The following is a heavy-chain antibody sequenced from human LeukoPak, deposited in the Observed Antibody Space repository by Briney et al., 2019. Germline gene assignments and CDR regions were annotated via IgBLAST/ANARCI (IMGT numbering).Heavy chain of an antibody. J-gene: IGHJ4*02. D-gene: IGHD3-3*01. CDR1: GFSFSDYW. V-gene: IGHV3-7*01. CDR2: IRPDGSEK. CDR3: ARDEGIWSGSDH. Sequence: GGCLRLSCAASGFSFSDYWISWLRQAPGKGLEWVANIRPDGSEKQYVDSVKGRFTISRDNTKNSLYLQMSSLRAEDTAVYYCARDEGIWSGSDHWGPGTLVTVSS.